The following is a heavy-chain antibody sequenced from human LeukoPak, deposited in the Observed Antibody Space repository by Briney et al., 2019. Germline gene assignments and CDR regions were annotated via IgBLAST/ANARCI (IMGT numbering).Heavy chain of an antibody. Sequence: PSETLSLTCAVSGGSISSGGYSWSWIRQPPGKGLEWIGYICHSGSTYYNPSLKSRVTISVDRSKNQFSLKLSSVTAADTAVYYCARGVPMDVWGQGTTVTVSS. D-gene: IGHD3-10*01. CDR2: ICHSGST. J-gene: IGHJ6*02. V-gene: IGHV4-30-2*01. CDR1: GGSISSGGYS. CDR3: ARGVPMDV.